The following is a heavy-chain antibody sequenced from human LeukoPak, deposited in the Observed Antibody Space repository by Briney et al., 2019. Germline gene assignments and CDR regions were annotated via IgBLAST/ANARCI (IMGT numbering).Heavy chain of an antibody. V-gene: IGHV1-69*05. CDR2: IIPSFGTA. D-gene: IGHD3-22*01. CDR3: ARSPVENSSGYYYVAWFDP. J-gene: IGHJ5*02. CDR1: GGTFSSYA. Sequence: SVKVSCKASGGTFSSYAISWVRQAPGQGPEWMGGIIPSFGTANYAQKFQGRVTITTDESTSTAYMELSSLRSEDTAVYYCARSPVENSSGYYYVAWFDPWGQGTLVTVSS.